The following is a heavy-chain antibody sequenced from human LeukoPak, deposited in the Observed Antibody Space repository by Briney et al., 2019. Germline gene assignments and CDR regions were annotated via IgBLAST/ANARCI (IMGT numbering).Heavy chain of an antibody. V-gene: IGHV3-21*01. CDR1: GFTFSSYN. J-gene: IGHJ5*02. D-gene: IGHD6-13*01. CDR2: ISSSSSNI. Sequence: GGSLRLSCAASGFTFSSYNMNWVRQAPGKGLEWVSSISSSSSNIYYADSVKGRFTISRDNAKNSLYLQMNSLRAEDTAVYYCVITWDWYSSQPSFDPWGQGTLVTVSS. CDR3: VITWDWYSSQPSFDP.